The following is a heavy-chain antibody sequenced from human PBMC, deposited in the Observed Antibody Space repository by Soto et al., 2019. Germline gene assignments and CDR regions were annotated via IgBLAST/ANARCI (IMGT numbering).Heavy chain of an antibody. CDR1: GFTFSSYS. Sequence: EVQLVESGGGLVKPGGSLRLSCAASGFTFSSYSMNWVRQAPGKGLEWVSSISSSSSYIYYANSVKGRFTISIDNAKNSLYLLMNSLRASGTAVDYCARMGYCSGVSCYVSVSYYYYYMDVWCKGTTVTVSS. J-gene: IGHJ6*03. CDR3: ARMGYCSGVSCYVSVSYYYYYMDV. V-gene: IGHV3-21*01. CDR2: ISSSSSYI. D-gene: IGHD2-15*01.